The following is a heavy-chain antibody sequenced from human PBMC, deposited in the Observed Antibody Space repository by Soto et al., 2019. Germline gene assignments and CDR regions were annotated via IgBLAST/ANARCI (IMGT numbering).Heavy chain of an antibody. CDR1: GGSISSYY. D-gene: IGHD6-6*01. J-gene: IGHJ5*02. Sequence: SETLSLTCTFSGGSISSYYWSWIRQPPGKGLEWIGYIYYSGSTNYNPSLKSRVTISVDTSKNQFSLKLSSVTAADTAVYYCARVLPPSIAARPGCFAPWGQETLVPVPS. CDR3: ARVLPPSIAARPGCFAP. CDR2: IYYSGST. V-gene: IGHV4-59*01.